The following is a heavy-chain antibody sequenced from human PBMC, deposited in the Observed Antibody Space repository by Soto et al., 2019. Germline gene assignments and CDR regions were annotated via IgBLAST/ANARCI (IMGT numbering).Heavy chain of an antibody. CDR2: IQRGGSI. D-gene: IGHD2-15*01. J-gene: IGHJ6*03. Sequence: EVQLVESGGDLVQPGGSLRLSCAASGFTVSSKYMSWVRQAPGKGLEWVAVIQRGGSIYYADSVKGRFAISRDSSKNTVYLQMHSLRVEDTAVYYCARDDVDCSVGICYGVPMAVWGKGTTVTVSS. CDR1: GFTVSSKY. CDR3: ARDDVDCSVGICYGVPMAV. V-gene: IGHV3-66*01.